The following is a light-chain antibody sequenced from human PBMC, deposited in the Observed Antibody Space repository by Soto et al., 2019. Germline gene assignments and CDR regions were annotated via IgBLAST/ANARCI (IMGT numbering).Light chain of an antibody. CDR2: GAS. Sequence: EIVMTQSPATLSVSPGERATLSCRASQSVSSSYLAWYQQKPGQAPRLLIYGASSRATGIPDRFSGSGSGTDFTLTISRLEPEDFAMYYCQQYGRSPGTFGQGTKVDIK. CDR3: QQYGRSPGT. V-gene: IGKV3-20*01. CDR1: QSVSSSY. J-gene: IGKJ1*01.